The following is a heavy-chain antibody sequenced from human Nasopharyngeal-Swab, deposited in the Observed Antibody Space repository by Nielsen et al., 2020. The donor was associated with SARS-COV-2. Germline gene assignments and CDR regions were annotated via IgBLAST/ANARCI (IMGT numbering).Heavy chain of an antibody. CDR3: AKARGRSTTRTLNFDY. J-gene: IGHJ4*02. CDR2: ISGSGGST. D-gene: IGHD2-2*01. V-gene: IGHV3-23*01. CDR1: GFTFSSYV. Sequence: GESLKISCAASGFTFSSYVMSWVRQAPGKGLEWVSTISGSGGSTYYADSVKDRFTISRDNSKNTLYLQMNSLRAEDTAVYYCAKARGRSTTRTLNFDYWGQGTLVTVSS.